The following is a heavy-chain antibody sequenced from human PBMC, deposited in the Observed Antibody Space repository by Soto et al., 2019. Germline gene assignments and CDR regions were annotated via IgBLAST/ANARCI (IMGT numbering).Heavy chain of an antibody. V-gene: IGHV3-33*01. CDR3: ARDRLITYGSKIYPDH. CDR1: GFTFSDFG. CDR2: IWYDGSYQ. J-gene: IGHJ5*02. D-gene: IGHD3-10*01. Sequence: GGSLRLSCRASGFTFSDFGMHWVRQAPGKGLEWVSAIWYDGSYQYYADPVRGRFTTSRDNSNNTLFLQMNSLRVEDTAVYYCARDRLITYGSKIYPDHWG.